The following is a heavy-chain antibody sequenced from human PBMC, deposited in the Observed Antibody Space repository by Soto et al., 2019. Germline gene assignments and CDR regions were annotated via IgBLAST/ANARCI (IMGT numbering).Heavy chain of an antibody. V-gene: IGHV1-69*13. Sequence: SVKVSFKASGYSFTDYHIHWVRPAPGQGLDWMGGIIPIFGTANDAQQFQGRVTITADESTSTAYMELSSLRSEDTAVYYCARGAASAPPTGWVDPWGQGTLVTVSS. D-gene: IGHD6-13*01. J-gene: IGHJ5*02. CDR3: ARGAASAPPTGWVDP. CDR2: IIPIFGTA. CDR1: GYSFTDYH.